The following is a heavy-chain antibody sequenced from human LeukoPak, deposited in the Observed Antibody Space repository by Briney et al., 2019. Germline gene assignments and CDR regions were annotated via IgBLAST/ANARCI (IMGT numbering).Heavy chain of an antibody. D-gene: IGHD1-26*01. CDR1: GGSISNYY. CDR2: ISYSGST. V-gene: IGHV4-59*08. Sequence: PSETLSLTCTVSGGSISNYYWSWIRQPPGKELEWIGYISYSGSTDSNPSLKSRVTISVDTSKNQFSLKLSSVTAADTAVYYCATHLIVGATGWFDPWGQGTLVTVSS. J-gene: IGHJ5*02. CDR3: ATHLIVGATGWFDP.